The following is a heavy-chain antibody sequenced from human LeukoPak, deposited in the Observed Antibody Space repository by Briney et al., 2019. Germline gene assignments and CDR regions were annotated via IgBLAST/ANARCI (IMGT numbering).Heavy chain of an antibody. CDR2: IYTSGST. CDR1: GGSISSYY. J-gene: IGHJ6*02. CDR3: ARDQSITMVRGVIITLDGMDV. V-gene: IGHV4-4*07. Sequence: SETLSLTCTVSGGSISSYYWSWIRQPAGKGLERIGRIYTSGSTNYNPSLKSRVTMSVDTSKNQFSLKLSSVTAADTAVYYCARDQSITMVRGVIITLDGMDVWGQGTTVTVSS. D-gene: IGHD3-10*01.